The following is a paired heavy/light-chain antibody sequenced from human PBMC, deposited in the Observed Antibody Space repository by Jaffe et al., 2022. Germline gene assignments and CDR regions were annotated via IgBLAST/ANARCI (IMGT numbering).Heavy chain of an antibody. Sequence: EVQLLESGGGLVQPGGSLRLSCAASGFTFSSYAMSWVRQAPGKGLEWVSVISANGDSTYYANSVKGRFTISRDNSKNTLFLQMNSLRADDTAVYYCAKGGRGAGCYCDSDYWGQGTLVIVSS. J-gene: IGHJ4*02. V-gene: IGHV3-23*01. CDR1: GFTFSSYA. CDR2: ISANGDST. CDR3: AKGGRGAGCYCDSDY. D-gene: IGHD2-15*01.
Light chain of an antibody. CDR3: QQYYSIPFT. J-gene: IGKJ3*01. CDR2: WAS. Sequence: DIVMTQSPDSLAVSLGERATINCKSSQSVLYSSNNKNYLGWYQQKPGQPPKLLIYWASTRESGVPDRFSGSGSGTDFTLTISSLQAEDVAVYYCQQYYSIPFTFGPGTKVDVK. CDR1: QSVLYSSNNKNY. V-gene: IGKV4-1*01.